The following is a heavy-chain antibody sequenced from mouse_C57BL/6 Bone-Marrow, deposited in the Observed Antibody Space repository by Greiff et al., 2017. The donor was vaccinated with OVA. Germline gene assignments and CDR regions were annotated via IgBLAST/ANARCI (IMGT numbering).Heavy chain of an antibody. D-gene: IGHD1-1*01. J-gene: IGHJ3*01. V-gene: IGHV1-26*01. Sequence: VQLQQSGPELVKPGASVKISCKASGYTFTDYYMNWVKQSHGKSLEWIGDINPNNGGTSYNQKFKGKATLTVDKSSSTAYMELRSLTSEDSAVYYCARETGSSYAWFAYWGQGTLGTVSA. CDR1: GYTFTDYY. CDR3: ARETGSSYAWFAY. CDR2: INPNNGGT.